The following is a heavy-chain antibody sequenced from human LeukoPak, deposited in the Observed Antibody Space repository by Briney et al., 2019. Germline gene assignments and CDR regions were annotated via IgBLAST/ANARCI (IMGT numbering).Heavy chain of an antibody. CDR3: VRGYCSSTSCPTLYYY. V-gene: IGHV3-20*04. CDR2: INNDGSIT. CDR1: GFTFDDYG. J-gene: IGHJ4*02. Sequence: GGSLRLSCAASGFTFDDYGMSWVRQAPGKGLEWVSGINNDGSITSYADSVKGRFTISRDNAKNTLYLQMNSLRAEDTAVYYCVRGYCSSTSCPTLYYYWGQGTLVTVSS. D-gene: IGHD2-2*01.